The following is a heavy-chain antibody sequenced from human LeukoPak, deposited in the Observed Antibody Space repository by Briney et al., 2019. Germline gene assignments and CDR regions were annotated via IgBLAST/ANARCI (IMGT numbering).Heavy chain of an antibody. J-gene: IGHJ4*02. CDR2: ISYDGSNK. CDR1: GFTFSSYG. Sequence: GRSLRLSCAASGFTFSSYGMHWVRQAPGKGLEWVAVISYDGSNKYYADSVKGRFTISRDNSKNTLYLQMNSLRAEDTAVYYCAKDQVGDYIDYWGQGTLVTVSS. D-gene: IGHD1-26*01. CDR3: AKDQVGDYIDY. V-gene: IGHV3-30*18.